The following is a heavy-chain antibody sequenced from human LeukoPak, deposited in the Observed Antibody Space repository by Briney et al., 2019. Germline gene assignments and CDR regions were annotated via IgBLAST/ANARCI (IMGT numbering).Heavy chain of an antibody. CDR1: GDSISSYY. D-gene: IGHD3-10*01. V-gene: IGHV4-59*01. Sequence: PSETLSLTCTVSGDSISSYYWSWIRQPPGKGLEWIGYIYYSGSTNYNPSLKSRVTISVDTSKNQFSLKLSSVTPADTAVYYCARGPMVRGVIILLHHRFHPWGQGPLVTVSS. CDR3: ARGPMVRGVIILLHHRFHP. CDR2: IYYSGST. J-gene: IGHJ5*02.